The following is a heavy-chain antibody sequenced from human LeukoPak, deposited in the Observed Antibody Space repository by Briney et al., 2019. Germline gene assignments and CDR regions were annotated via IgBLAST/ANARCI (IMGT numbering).Heavy chain of an antibody. CDR3: ARVSPFDY. J-gene: IGHJ4*02. V-gene: IGHV3-66*01. CDR1: GFTVSSNY. Sequence: GGSLRLSCAASGFTVSSNYMSWVRQAPGKGLEWVSVTYSGGSTYYADSVKGRFTISRDSSKNTLYLQMDSLRVEDTAVYYCARVSPFDYWGQGTLVTVSS. CDR2: TYSGGST.